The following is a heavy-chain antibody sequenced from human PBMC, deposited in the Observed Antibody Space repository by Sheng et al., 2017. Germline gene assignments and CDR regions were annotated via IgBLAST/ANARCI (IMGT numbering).Heavy chain of an antibody. CDR1: GGSFSGYY. D-gene: IGHD3-3*01. CDR2: INHSGST. J-gene: IGHJ6*03. CDR3: ARRPTGVGRYYYYMDV. V-gene: IGHV4-34*01. Sequence: QVQLQQWGAGLLKPSETLSLTCAVYGGSFSGYYWSWIRQPPGKGLEWIGEINHSGSTNYNPSLKSRVTISVDTSKNQFSLKLSSVTAADTAVYYCARRPTGVGRYYYYMDVWGQGTTVTVSS.